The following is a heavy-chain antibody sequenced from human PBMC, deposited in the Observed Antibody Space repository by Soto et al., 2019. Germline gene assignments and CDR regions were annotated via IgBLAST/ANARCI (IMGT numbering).Heavy chain of an antibody. V-gene: IGHV3-30-3*01. CDR1: GFTLRSYA. Sequence: GGSLRLSCAASGFTLRSYAMHWVRQAPGKGLEWVALISYDGTDKYYADSVKGRFTISRDNSKNTLYLQMNSLRAEDTAMYYCARSIVPAAPTDYWGQGTLVTVSS. CDR3: ARSIVPAAPTDY. J-gene: IGHJ4*02. CDR2: ISYDGTDK. D-gene: IGHD2-2*01.